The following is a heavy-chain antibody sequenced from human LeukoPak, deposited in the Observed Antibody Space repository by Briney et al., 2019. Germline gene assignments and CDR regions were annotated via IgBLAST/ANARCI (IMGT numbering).Heavy chain of an antibody. CDR3: TAYNCSSTTCYTGGFDY. J-gene: IGHJ4*02. V-gene: IGHV3-33*01. CDR2: IWYDGSNK. CDR1: GFTFSSYG. D-gene: IGHD2-2*02. Sequence: PGGSLRLSCAASGFTFSSYGMHWVRQAPGKGLEWVAVIWYDGSNKYYADSVKGRFTISRDNSKNTLYLQMNSLRAEDTAVYYCTAYNCSSTTCYTGGFDYWGQGTLVTVSS.